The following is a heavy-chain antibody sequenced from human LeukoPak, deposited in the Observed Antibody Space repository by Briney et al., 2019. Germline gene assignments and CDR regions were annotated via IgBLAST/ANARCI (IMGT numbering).Heavy chain of an antibody. CDR3: TTGGSVIVAGTRAFDI. D-gene: IGHD5-12*01. Sequence: GGSLRLSCAASGFTFSSYAMHWVRQAPGKGLEWVAVISYDGSNKYYADSVKGRFTISRDNSKNTLYLQMNSLKTEDTAVYYCTTGGSVIVAGTRAFDIWGQGTMVTVSS. J-gene: IGHJ3*02. V-gene: IGHV3-30-3*01. CDR1: GFTFSSYA. CDR2: ISYDGSNK.